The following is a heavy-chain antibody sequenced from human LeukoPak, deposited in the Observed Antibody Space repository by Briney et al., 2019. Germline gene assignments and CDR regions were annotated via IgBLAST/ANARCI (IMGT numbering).Heavy chain of an antibody. CDR3: ARRGGFFDF. CDR1: GDSMISTNW. D-gene: IGHD3-16*01. J-gene: IGHJ4*02. CDR2: IYHTGST. V-gene: IGHV4-4*02. Sequence: SETLSLTCAVSGDSMISTNWWSWVRQPPGKGLELIGEIYHTGSTNYNPSLQSRVTISIDKSKNQFSLRLSSVTAAGTAFYYCARRGGFFDFWGQGTLVTVSS.